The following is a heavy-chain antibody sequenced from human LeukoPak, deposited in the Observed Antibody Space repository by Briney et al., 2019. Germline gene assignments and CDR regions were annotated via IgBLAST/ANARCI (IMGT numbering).Heavy chain of an antibody. D-gene: IGHD2-15*01. J-gene: IGHJ5*02. Sequence: ASVKVSCKASGYTFTSYDINWVRQATGQGLEWMGWMNPNSGNTGYAQKFQGRVTITRNTSISTAYMELSSLRSEDTAVYYCARGRGGYRYCSGGSCYGGWFDPWGQGTLVTVSS. V-gene: IGHV1-8*01. CDR3: ARGRGGYRYCSGGSCYGGWFDP. CDR2: MNPNSGNT. CDR1: GYTFTSYD.